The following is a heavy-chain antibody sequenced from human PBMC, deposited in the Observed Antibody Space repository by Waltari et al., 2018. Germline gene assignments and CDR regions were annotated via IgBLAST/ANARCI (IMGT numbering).Heavy chain of an antibody. CDR1: GFTFSSYW. V-gene: IGHV3-7*03. CDR2: IKQDGSEK. J-gene: IGHJ4*02. Sequence: EVQLVEPGGGLVQPGGSLRLSCAASGFTFSSYWMSWVRTAPGKGLEWVANIKQDGSEKYYVDSVKGRFTISRDNAKNSRYLQMNSLRAEDTAVYYCARRYSSGWYGSSTFDYWGQGTLVTVSS. D-gene: IGHD6-19*01. CDR3: ARRYSSGWYGSSTFDY.